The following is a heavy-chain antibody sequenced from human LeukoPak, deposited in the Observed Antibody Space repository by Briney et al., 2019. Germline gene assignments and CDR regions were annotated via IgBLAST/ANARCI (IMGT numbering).Heavy chain of an antibody. CDR2: IIPIFGTA. J-gene: IGHJ4*02. Sequence: GASVKVSCKASGGTFSSYAISWVRQAPGQGLEWMGGIIPIFGTANYAQKFQGRVTITTDESPSTAYMELSSLRSEDTAVYYCARGPILELTCQFDYWGQGTLVTVSS. V-gene: IGHV1-69*05. D-gene: IGHD3-3*01. CDR3: ARGPILELTCQFDY. CDR1: GGTFSSYA.